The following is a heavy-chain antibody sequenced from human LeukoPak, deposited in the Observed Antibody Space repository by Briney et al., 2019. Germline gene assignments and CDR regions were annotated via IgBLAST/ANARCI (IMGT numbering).Heavy chain of an antibody. D-gene: IGHD3-3*01. J-gene: IGHJ4*02. CDR1: GFTFSSYW. Sequence: GGSLRLSCAASGFTFSSYWMSWVRQAPGKGLEWVANIKQDGSEKYYVDSVKGRFTLSRDNAKNSLYLQMNSLRAEDTAVYYCARVYDFWSGYYGYWGQGTLVTVSS. V-gene: IGHV3-7*01. CDR2: IKQDGSEK. CDR3: ARVYDFWSGYYGY.